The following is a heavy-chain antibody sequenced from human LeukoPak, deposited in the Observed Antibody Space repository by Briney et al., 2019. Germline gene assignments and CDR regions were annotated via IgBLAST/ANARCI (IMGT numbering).Heavy chain of an antibody. CDR1: GGSISSYY. D-gene: IGHD3-22*01. V-gene: IGHV4-34*01. CDR3: ARFANVVITTYYYSRATGFDY. J-gene: IGHJ4*02. Sequence: NPSETLSLTCTVSGGSISSYYWSWIRQPPGKGLEWIGEINHSGSTNYNPSLKSRVTISVDTSKNQSSLKLSSVTAADTAVYYCARFANVVITTYYYSRATGFDYWGQGTLVTVSS. CDR2: INHSGST.